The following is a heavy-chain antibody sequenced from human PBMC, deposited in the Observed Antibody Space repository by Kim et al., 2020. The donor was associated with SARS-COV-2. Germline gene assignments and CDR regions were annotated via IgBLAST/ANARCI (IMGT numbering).Heavy chain of an antibody. D-gene: IGHD3-22*01. Sequence: SVKVSCKASGGTFSSYAISWVRQAPGQGLEWMGRIIPILGIANYAQKFQGGVTITADKSTSTAYMELSSLRSEDTAVYYCARVPATNYYDSSGYYDYWGQGTLVTVSS. CDR1: GGTFSSYA. CDR3: ARVPATNYYDSSGYYDY. J-gene: IGHJ4*02. V-gene: IGHV1-69*04. CDR2: IIPILGIA.